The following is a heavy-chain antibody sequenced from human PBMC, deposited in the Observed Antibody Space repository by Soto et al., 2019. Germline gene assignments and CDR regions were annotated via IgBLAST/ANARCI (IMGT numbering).Heavy chain of an antibody. CDR3: ARVIGGLYYFDS. D-gene: IGHD3-16*01. J-gene: IGHJ4*02. Sequence: ASVKVSCKASGYTFTSYAMHWVRQAPGQRLEWMGWINAGNGNTKYSQKFQGRVTITRDTSASTAYMELSSLRSEDTAVYYCARVIGGLYYFDSWGQGTLVTVSS. CDR2: INAGNGNT. V-gene: IGHV1-3*01. CDR1: GYTFTSYA.